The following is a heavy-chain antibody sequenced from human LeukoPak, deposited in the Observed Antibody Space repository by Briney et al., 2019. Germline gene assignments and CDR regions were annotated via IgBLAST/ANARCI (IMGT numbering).Heavy chain of an antibody. CDR2: ISYDGSNK. J-gene: IGHJ4*02. Sequence: PGGSLRLSCAASGFTFSTYAMHWVRQAPGKGLEWVAVISYDGSNKYYADSVKGRFTISRDNSKSTLYLQMNSLRAEDTAVYYCARPLTSNWYPGFDYWGQGTLVTVSS. CDR1: GFTFSTYA. V-gene: IGHV3-30-3*01. CDR3: ARPLTSNWYPGFDY. D-gene: IGHD6-13*01.